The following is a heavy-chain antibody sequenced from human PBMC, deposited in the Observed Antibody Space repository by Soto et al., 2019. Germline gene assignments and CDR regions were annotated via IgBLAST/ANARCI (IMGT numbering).Heavy chain of an antibody. CDR1: GYTFTSDG. J-gene: IGHJ5*02. Sequence: ASVKVSCKDSGYTFTSDGISWVRKAQEKGLEWMGWISAYNGNPNYAQKLQGRVTMTTDTSTSTAYMELRSLRSDDTAVYYCASVVRNRGYSYGYWFDPWGQGPLVTVSS. V-gene: IGHV1-18*01. D-gene: IGHD5-18*01. CDR3: ASVVRNRGYSYGYWFDP. CDR2: ISAYNGNP.